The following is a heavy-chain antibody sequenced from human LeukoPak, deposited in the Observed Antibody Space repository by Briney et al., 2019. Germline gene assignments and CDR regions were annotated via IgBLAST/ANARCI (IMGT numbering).Heavy chain of an antibody. V-gene: IGHV4-38-2*02. CDR1: GYSISSGYY. CDR2: IYHSGST. CDR3: ARARGYSYGYPDY. J-gene: IGHJ4*02. D-gene: IGHD5-18*01. Sequence: KSSETLSLTCTVSGYSISSGYYWGWIRQPPGKGLEWIGSIYHSGSTYYNPSLKSRVTISVDTSKNQFSLKLSSVTAADTAVYYCARARGYSYGYPDYWGQGTLVTVSS.